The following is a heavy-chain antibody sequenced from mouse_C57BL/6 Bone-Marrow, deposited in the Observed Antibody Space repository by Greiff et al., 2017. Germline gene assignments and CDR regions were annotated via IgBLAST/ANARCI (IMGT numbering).Heavy chain of an antibody. CDR2: IHPNSGST. CDR1: GYTFTSYW. Sequence: QVQLQQPGAELVKPGASVKLSCKASGYTFTSYWMHWVKQRPGQGLKWIGMIHPNSGSTNYNEKFKSKATLTVDKSSSTAYMQLSSLTSEDSAVYYCASIYYGNFDWYFDVWGTGTTVTVSS. V-gene: IGHV1-64*01. CDR3: ASIYYGNFDWYFDV. D-gene: IGHD2-1*01. J-gene: IGHJ1*03.